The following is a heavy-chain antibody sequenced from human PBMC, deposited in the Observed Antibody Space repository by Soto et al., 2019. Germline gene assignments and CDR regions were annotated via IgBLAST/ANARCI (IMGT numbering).Heavy chain of an antibody. CDR1: GYTFTSYA. V-gene: IGHV1-3*01. J-gene: IGHJ6*02. CDR3: ARDQGITTFGVYSMYYYGMDV. Sequence: ASVKVSCKASGYTFTSYAMHWVRQAPGQRLEWMGWINAGNGNTKYSQKFQGRVTIIRDTSASTAYMELSSLRSDDTAVYYCARDQGITTFGVYSMYYYGMDVWGQGTTVTVSS. CDR2: INAGNGNT. D-gene: IGHD3-3*01.